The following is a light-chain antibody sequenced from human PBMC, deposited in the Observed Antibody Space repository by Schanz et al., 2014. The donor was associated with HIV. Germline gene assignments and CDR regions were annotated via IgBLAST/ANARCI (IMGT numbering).Light chain of an antibody. J-gene: IGLJ1*01. Sequence: QSALTQPRSVSGSPGQSVTISCTGSSSDVATYNYVSWYQQHPGKAPKLLIYDVTERPSGVPDRFSGFKSGNTASLTISGLQAEDEADYYCNSYSHSNTYVFGSGTKLTVL. CDR1: SSDVATYNY. CDR3: NSYSHSNTYV. CDR2: DVT. V-gene: IGLV2-11*01.